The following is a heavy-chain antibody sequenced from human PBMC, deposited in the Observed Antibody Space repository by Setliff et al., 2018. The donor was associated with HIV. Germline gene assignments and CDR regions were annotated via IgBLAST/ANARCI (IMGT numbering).Heavy chain of an antibody. CDR1: GCIFSGHY. V-gene: IGHV3-72*01. Sequence: GGSLRLSCAASGCIFSGHYMDWVRQAPGKGLEWVGRIRNKASSDTTQYASPVKDRFTISRDESRNTLYLQMKSMKSDDTATYYCVGHYYDPLTGYYVWFFDVWGRGTLVTVSS. D-gene: IGHD3-9*01. CDR3: VGHYYDPLTGYYVWFFDV. J-gene: IGHJ2*01. CDR2: IRNKASSDTT.